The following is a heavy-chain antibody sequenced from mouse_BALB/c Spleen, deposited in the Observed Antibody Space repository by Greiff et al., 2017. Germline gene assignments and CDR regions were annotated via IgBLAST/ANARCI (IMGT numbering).Heavy chain of an antibody. CDR2: IWAGGST. J-gene: IGHJ2*01. Sequence: VMLVESGPGLVAPSQSLSITCTVSGFSLPSYGVHWVRQPPGKGLEWLGVIWAGGSTNYNSALMSRLSISKDNSKSQVFLKMNSLQTGDTAMYYCARTDGWYFDYWGQGTTLTVSS. CDR1: GFSLPSYG. V-gene: IGHV2-9*02. D-gene: IGHD2-3*01. CDR3: ARTDGWYFDY.